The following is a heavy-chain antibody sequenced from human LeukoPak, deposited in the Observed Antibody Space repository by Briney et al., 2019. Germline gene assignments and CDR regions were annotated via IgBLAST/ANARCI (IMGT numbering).Heavy chain of an antibody. CDR3: AKVPRQHDNWFDP. D-gene: IGHD3-9*01. Sequence: PGGSLRRSCAASGFTFSRHSMNWVRQAPGKGLEWISYISSSSTIIHYADSVKGRFTISGDDAKNSLYLQMNSLRAEDTAIYYCAKVPRQHDNWFDPWGQGTLLTVSS. CDR1: GFTFSRHS. V-gene: IGHV3-48*01. J-gene: IGHJ5*02. CDR2: ISSSSTII.